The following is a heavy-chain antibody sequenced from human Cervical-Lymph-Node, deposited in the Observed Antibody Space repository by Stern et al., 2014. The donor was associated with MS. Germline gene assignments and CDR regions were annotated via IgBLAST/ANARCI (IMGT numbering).Heavy chain of an antibody. CDR1: GFSLSTSGVG. J-gene: IGHJ4*02. V-gene: IGHV2-5*02. D-gene: IGHD4-17*01. Sequence: ESGPTLVKPTQTLTLTCTFSGFSLSTSGVGVGWIRQPPGKALEXLALIYWDDDKRYSPSLKSRLTITKDTSKNQVVLTMTNMDPVDTATYYCARNYGDTTYFDYWGQGTLVTVSS. CDR2: IYWDDDK. CDR3: ARNYGDTTYFDY.